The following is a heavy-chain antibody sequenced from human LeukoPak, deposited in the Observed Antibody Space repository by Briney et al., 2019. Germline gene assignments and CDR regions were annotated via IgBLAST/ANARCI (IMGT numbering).Heavy chain of an antibody. CDR2: INHSGST. V-gene: IGHV4-39*07. CDR1: GASISTRGYY. CDR3: ARDYSSYYYYYYMDV. Sequence: SETLSLTCTVSGASISTRGYYWGWIRQPPGNGLEWIGEINHSGSTNYNPSLKSRVTISVDTSKNQFSLKLSSVTAADTAVYYCARDYSSYYYYYYMDVWGKGTTVTVSS. J-gene: IGHJ6*03. D-gene: IGHD6-13*01.